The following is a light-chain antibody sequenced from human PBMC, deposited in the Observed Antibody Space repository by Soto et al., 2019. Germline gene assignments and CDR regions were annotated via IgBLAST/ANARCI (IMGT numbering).Light chain of an antibody. CDR2: GVS. Sequence: DSVLTQSPGTLALSPGERATLSCRASQSVPSNFLAWYQQKPGQAPILVIYGVSRRATGIPDRFSGSGSGTDFTLTISRLEPEDFAVYYCQQYDSSWTFGQGNKVEIK. CDR3: QQYDSSWT. J-gene: IGKJ1*01. V-gene: IGKV3-20*01. CDR1: QSVPSNF.